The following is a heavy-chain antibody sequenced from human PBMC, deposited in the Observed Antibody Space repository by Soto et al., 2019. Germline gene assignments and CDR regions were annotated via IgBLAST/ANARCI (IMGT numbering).Heavy chain of an antibody. Sequence: PGGSLRLSCAASGFTFSSYAMSWVRQAPGKGLEWVSAISGSGGSTYYADSVKGRFTISRDNSKNTLYLQMNSLRAEDTAVYYCAKAPITYGDYYYYYYYGMDVWGQGTTVTVSS. D-gene: IGHD4-17*01. CDR2: ISGSGGST. CDR3: AKAPITYGDYYYYYYYGMDV. CDR1: GFTFSSYA. J-gene: IGHJ6*02. V-gene: IGHV3-23*01.